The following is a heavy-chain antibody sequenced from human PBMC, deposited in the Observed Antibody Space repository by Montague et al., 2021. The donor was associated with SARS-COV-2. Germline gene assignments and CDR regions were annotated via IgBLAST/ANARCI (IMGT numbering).Heavy chain of an antibody. CDR1: GDSVSSNSAA. D-gene: IGHD1-1*01. Sequence: CAISGDSVSSNSAAWNWIRQSPSGGLEGLGRTYYRSKWYTDYAPSVKTRITITPDTSNNQFSLHLNSVTPGDTAVYYCAREGTVPGPRGIYFDDWGQGTLVTVSS. CDR2: TYYRSKWYT. CDR3: AREGTVPGPRGIYFDD. J-gene: IGHJ4*02. V-gene: IGHV6-1*01.